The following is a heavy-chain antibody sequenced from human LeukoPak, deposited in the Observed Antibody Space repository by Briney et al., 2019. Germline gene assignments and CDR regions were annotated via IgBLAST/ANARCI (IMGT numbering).Heavy chain of an antibody. CDR1: GASITSFY. Sequence: PSETLSLTCSVSGASITSFYWSWIRQSPGKGLEWIGYSYFSGSTHFNPSLKSRVTTSVDTSKNQLSLELASVTAADTAVYYCARDGYSSGRKSFYYYGMGVWGQGITVTVSS. CDR3: ARDGYSSGRKSFYYYGMGV. D-gene: IGHD6-19*01. CDR2: SYFSGST. J-gene: IGHJ6*02. V-gene: IGHV4-59*01.